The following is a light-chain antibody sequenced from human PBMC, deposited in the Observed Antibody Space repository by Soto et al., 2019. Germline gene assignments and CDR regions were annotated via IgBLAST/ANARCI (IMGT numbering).Light chain of an antibody. CDR2: GAS. V-gene: IGKV1-12*01. CDR1: QGVSKW. Sequence: DIQLTQSPSSLSASVEDRVTITCRASQGVSKWLAWYQQKPGKAPILLIHGASNLQTGVPSRFSGSGSGTDFALTITSLQPEDIATYFCQQANSFPLTFGQGTRLEIK. J-gene: IGKJ5*01. CDR3: QQANSFPLT.